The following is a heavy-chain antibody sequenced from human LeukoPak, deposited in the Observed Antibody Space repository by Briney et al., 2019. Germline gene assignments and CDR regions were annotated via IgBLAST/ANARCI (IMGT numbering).Heavy chain of an antibody. D-gene: IGHD3-10*01. CDR3: ARGPASGSTFAWFDP. CDR2: INHSGST. Sequence: NPSETLSLTWAVYGGSLSNYYWSWIRQPPGKGLEWIGEINHSGSTKYNPSLKSRVTISVDMSKNQFSLELSSVTAADMAVYYCARGPASGSTFAWFDPWGQGTLVTVSS. J-gene: IGHJ5*02. V-gene: IGHV4-34*01. CDR1: GGSLSNYY.